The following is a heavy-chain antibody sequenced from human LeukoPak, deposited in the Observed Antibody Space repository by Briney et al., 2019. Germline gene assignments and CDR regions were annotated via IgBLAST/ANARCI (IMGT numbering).Heavy chain of an antibody. J-gene: IGHJ6*02. CDR2: INHSGST. Sequence: SETLSLTCAVYGGSFSNYYWSWIRQPPGKGLDWIGEINHSGSTNYNPSFKSRVTISVDTSKNQFSLKLSSVTAADTAVYYCARGNGWSGLAGMDVWGQGTTVTVSS. CDR1: GGSFSNYY. CDR3: ARGNGWSGLAGMDV. V-gene: IGHV4-34*01. D-gene: IGHD3-3*01.